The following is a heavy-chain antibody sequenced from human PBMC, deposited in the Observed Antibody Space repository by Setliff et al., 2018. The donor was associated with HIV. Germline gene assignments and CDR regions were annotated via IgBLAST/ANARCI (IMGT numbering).Heavy chain of an antibody. D-gene: IGHD3-10*01. CDR3: ARGSFIGDYYYFDY. CDR2: IYTSGST. Sequence: SETLSLTCTFSGGSISTYFWTWIRQPPGKGLEWIGYIYTSGSTNYNPSLKSRVTISVDTSKNQFSLKLSSVTAADTAVYYCARGSFIGDYYYFDYWGQGTLVTVSS. V-gene: IGHV4-4*08. J-gene: IGHJ4*02. CDR1: GGSISTYF.